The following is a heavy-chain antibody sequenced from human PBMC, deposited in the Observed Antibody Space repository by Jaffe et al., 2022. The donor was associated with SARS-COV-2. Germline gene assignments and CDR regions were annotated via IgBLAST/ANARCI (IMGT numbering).Heavy chain of an antibody. CDR2: ISGSGHST. D-gene: IGHD6-13*01. CDR3: AKHDSSSTKKGPKIDY. CDR1: GLTFSSYA. Sequence: EVQLLESGGDLVQPGGSLRLSCAASGLTFSSYAMSWVRQAPGKGLEWVSAISGSGHSTNFADSVKGLFSISRDNSKNTLYLQMNSLRVEDTAVYYCAKHDSSSTKKGPKIDYWGQGTLVTVSS. V-gene: IGHV3-23*01. J-gene: IGHJ4*02.